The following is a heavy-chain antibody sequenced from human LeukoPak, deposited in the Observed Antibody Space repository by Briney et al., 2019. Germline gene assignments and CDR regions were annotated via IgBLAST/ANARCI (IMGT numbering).Heavy chain of an antibody. V-gene: IGHV3-9*01. J-gene: IGHJ3*02. D-gene: IGHD5-24*01. CDR2: ISWNSGSI. Sequence: PGRSLRLSCAASGFTFDDYAMHWVRQAPGKGLEWVSGISWNSGSIGYADSVKGRFTISRGNAKNSLYLQMNSLRAEDTALYYCAKDIRRDGYIVAFDIWGQGTMVTVSS. CDR3: AKDIRRDGYIVAFDI. CDR1: GFTFDDYA.